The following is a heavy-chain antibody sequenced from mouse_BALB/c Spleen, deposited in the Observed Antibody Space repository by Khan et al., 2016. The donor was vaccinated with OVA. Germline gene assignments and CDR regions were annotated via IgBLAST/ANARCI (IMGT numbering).Heavy chain of an antibody. V-gene: IGHV2-6-5*01. D-gene: IGHD2-10*02. Sequence: QMQLEESGPGLVAPSQSLSITCTVSGFSLTDYGVSWIRQLPGKGLEWLGVIWGGGSTYYNSALKSRLSINKDNSKSQVFLKMNSLQTDDTAMYYCAKGVWSYYFALDYWGQGTSVTVSS. J-gene: IGHJ4*01. CDR2: IWGGGST. CDR3: AKGVWSYYFALDY. CDR1: GFSLTDYG.